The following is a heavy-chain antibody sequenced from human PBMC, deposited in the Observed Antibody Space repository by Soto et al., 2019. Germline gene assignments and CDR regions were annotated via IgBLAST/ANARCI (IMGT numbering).Heavy chain of an antibody. CDR2: ISYDGSNK. CDR3: AKGGRQWLVTSGFNY. Sequence: GGSLRLSCAASGFTFSSYAMHWVRQAPGKGLEWVAVISYDGSNKYYADSVKGRFTISRDNSKNTLYLQMTSLRAEDTAVYYCAKGGRQWLVTSGFNYWGQGALVTVSS. CDR1: GFTFSSYA. V-gene: IGHV3-30-3*01. D-gene: IGHD6-19*01. J-gene: IGHJ4*02.